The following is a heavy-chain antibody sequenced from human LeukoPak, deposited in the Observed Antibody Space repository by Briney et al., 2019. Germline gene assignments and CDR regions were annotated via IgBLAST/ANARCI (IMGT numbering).Heavy chain of an antibody. J-gene: IGHJ5*02. Sequence: WASVKVSCKASGYTFTSYGISWVRQAPGQGLEWMGWISAYNGNTNYAQKLQGRVTMTTDTSTSTAYMELRSLRSDDTAVYYCARGAPYYYDSSGYSPWGQGTLVTVSS. V-gene: IGHV1-18*01. CDR1: GYTFTSYG. CDR3: ARGAPYYYDSSGYSP. D-gene: IGHD3-22*01. CDR2: ISAYNGNT.